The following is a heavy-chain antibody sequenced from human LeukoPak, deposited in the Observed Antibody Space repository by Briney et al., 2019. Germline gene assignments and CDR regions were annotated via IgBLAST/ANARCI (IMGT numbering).Heavy chain of an antibody. CDR2: INHSGST. CDR1: GFTFSSYA. Sequence: GSLRLSCAASGFTFSSYAMSWVRQAPGKGLEWIGEINHSGSTNYNPSLKSRVTISVDTSKNQFSLKLSSVTAADTAVYYCAREGYCSSTSCYAGAFDIWGQGTMVTVSS. J-gene: IGHJ3*02. V-gene: IGHV4-34*01. D-gene: IGHD2-2*01. CDR3: AREGYCSSTSCYAGAFDI.